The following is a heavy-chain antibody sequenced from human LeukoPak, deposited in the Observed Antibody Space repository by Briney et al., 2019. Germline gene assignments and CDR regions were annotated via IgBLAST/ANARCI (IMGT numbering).Heavy chain of an antibody. D-gene: IGHD5-24*01. J-gene: IGHJ4*02. V-gene: IGHV3-48*03. CDR1: GFTFSSYE. CDR3: ARGGDGYNSDLDY. CDR2: ISDIGGRT. Sequence: GGSLRLSCAASGFTFSSYEMNWVRQAPGKGLEWVSGISDIGGRTYYADSVKGRFTISRDNAKNSLYLQMNSLRAEDTAMYYCARGGDGYNSDLDYWGQGTLVTVSS.